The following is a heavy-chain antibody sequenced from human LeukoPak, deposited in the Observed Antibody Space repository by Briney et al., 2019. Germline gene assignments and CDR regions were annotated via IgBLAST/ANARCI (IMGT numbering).Heavy chain of an antibody. CDR2: IYYSGST. Sequence: PSETLSLTCTVSGDSISSGGYCWSWIRQHPGKGLEWIGYIYYSGSTYYNPSLKSRVTISVGTSKNQFSLKLSSVTAADTAVYYCAREYGSGSYNWFDPWGQGTLVTVSS. V-gene: IGHV4-30-4*08. CDR3: AREYGSGSYNWFDP. CDR1: GDSISSGGYC. J-gene: IGHJ5*02. D-gene: IGHD3-10*01.